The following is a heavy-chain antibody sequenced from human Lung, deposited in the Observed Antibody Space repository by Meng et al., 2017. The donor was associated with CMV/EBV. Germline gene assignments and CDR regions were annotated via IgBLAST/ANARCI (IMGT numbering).Heavy chain of an antibody. Sequence: SVXVSXXASGGTFSSYAISWVRQAPGQGLEWMGGIIPIFGTANYAQKFQGRVTITTDESTSTAYMELSSLRSEDTAVYYGARDPHTLYDSSGYYYYYGMDVWGQGXTVTVSS. CDR1: GGTFSSYA. V-gene: IGHV1-69*05. D-gene: IGHD3-22*01. J-gene: IGHJ6*02. CDR2: IIPIFGTA. CDR3: ARDPHTLYDSSGYYYYYGMDV.